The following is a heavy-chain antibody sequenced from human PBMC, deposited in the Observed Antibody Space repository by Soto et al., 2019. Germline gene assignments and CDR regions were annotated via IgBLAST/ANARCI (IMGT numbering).Heavy chain of an antibody. V-gene: IGHV3-30*18. CDR3: AKSGDYGGDYFDY. CDR2: ISYDGSNK. J-gene: IGHJ4*02. Sequence: GGSLRLSCAASGFTFSSYGMHWVRQAPGKGLEWVAVISYDGSNKYYADSVKGRFTISRDNSKNTLYLQMNSLRAEDTAVYYCAKSGDYGGDYFDYWGQGTLVTVSS. D-gene: IGHD4-17*01. CDR1: GFTFSSYG.